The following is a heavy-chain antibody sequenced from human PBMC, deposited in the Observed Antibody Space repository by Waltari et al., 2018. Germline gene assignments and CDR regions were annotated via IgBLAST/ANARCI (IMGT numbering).Heavy chain of an antibody. V-gene: IGHV4-39*01. J-gene: IGHJ4*02. D-gene: IGHD5-18*01. CDR3: ARGDPTGGYSYGFDY. CDR1: GGSISSSSYY. Sequence: QLQLQESGPGLVKPSETLSLTCTVSGGSISSSSYYWGWIRQPPGKGLEWIGSIYYSGSTYYNPSLKSRVTISVDTSKNQFSLKLSSVTAADTAVYYCARGDPTGGYSYGFDYWGQGTLVTVSS. CDR2: IYYSGST.